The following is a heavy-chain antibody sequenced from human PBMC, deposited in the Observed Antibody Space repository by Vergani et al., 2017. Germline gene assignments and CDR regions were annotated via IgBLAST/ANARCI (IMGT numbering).Heavy chain of an antibody. D-gene: IGHD3-3*01. V-gene: IGHV4-4*07. Sequence: QVQLQESGPGLVKPSETLSLTCTVSGGSISSYYWSWIRQPAGKGLEWIGRIYTSGSTNYNPSLKSRVTMSVDTSKNQFSLQLSSVTAADTAVYYCAREGSDCWSGNNYYYYYMDVWGKGTTVTVSS. CDR1: GGSISSYY. CDR2: IYTSGST. CDR3: AREGSDCWSGNNYYYYYMDV. J-gene: IGHJ6*03.